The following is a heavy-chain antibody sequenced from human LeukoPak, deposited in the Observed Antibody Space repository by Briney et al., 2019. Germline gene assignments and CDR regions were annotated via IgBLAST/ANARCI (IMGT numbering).Heavy chain of an antibody. J-gene: IGHJ4*02. V-gene: IGHV4-39*01. CDR2: IYYSGST. D-gene: IGHD6-19*01. CDR1: GGSLSSSSYY. CDR3: ARHTAGLTPFDY. Sequence: SETLSLTCTVSGGSLSSSSYYWGWIRQPPGKGLEWIGSIYYSGSTYYNPSLKSRVTISVDTSKNQFSLKLSSVTAADTAVYYCARHTAGLTPFDYWGQGTLVTVSS.